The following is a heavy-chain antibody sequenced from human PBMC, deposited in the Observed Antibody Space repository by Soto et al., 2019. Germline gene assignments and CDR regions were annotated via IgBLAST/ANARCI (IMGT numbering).Heavy chain of an antibody. CDR1: GGSISSYY. J-gene: IGHJ6*03. CDR3: ARLGGVYCSGGSCDYMDV. D-gene: IGHD2-15*01. V-gene: IGHV4-59*08. CDR2: IYYSGST. Sequence: KPSETLSLTCTVSGGSISSYYWSWIRQPPGKGLEWIGYIYYSGSTNYNPSLKSRVTISVDTSKNQFSLKLSSVTAADTAVYYCARLGGVYCSGGSCDYMDVWGKGTTVTVSS.